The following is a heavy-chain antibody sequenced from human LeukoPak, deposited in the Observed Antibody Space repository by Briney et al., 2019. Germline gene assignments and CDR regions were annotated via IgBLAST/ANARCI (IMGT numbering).Heavy chain of an antibody. J-gene: IGHJ4*02. CDR3: ARFYDSSGYHNN. CDR2: INPNSGGT. V-gene: IGHV1-2*06. Sequence: ASVKVSCKASGYTFTGYYMHWVRQAPGQGLEWMGRINPNSGGTNYAQKFQGRVTMTRDTSISTAYMELSRLRSDDTAVYYCARFYDSSGYHNNWGQGTPVTVSS. D-gene: IGHD3-22*01. CDR1: GYTFTGYY.